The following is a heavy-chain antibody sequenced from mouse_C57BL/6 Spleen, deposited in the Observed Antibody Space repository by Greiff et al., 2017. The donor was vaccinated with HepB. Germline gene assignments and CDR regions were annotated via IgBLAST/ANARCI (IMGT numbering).Heavy chain of an antibody. D-gene: IGHD1-1*01. CDR2: IDPSDSYT. Sequence: QVQLQQPGAELVRPGTSVKLSCKASGYTFTSYWMHWVKQRPGQGLEWIGVIDPSDSYTNYNQKFKGKATFTVDTSSSTAYMQLSSLTSEDSAVYYCAREYYGSSYGYFDVWGTGTTVTVSS. V-gene: IGHV1-59*01. CDR3: AREYYGSSYGYFDV. CDR1: GYTFTSYW. J-gene: IGHJ1*03.